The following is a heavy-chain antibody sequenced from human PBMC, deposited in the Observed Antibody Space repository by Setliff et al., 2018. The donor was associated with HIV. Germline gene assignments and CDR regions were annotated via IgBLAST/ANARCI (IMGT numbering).Heavy chain of an antibody. CDR3: ARGVSESGIVVVITPLYFDY. V-gene: IGHV3-11*04. CDR1: GFTLSDNY. CDR2: ISSSGSTI. J-gene: IGHJ4*02. D-gene: IGHD3-22*01. Sequence: GGSLRLSCAASGFTLSDNYMSWIRQAPGKGLEWVSYISSSGSTIYYADSVKGRFTISRDNAKNSLYLQMNSLRAEDTAVYYCARGVSESGIVVVITPLYFDYWGQGTLVTVSS.